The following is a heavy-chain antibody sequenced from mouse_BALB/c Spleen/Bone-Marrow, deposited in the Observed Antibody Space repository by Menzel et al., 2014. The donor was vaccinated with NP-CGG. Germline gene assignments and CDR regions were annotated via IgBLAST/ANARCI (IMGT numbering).Heavy chain of an antibody. Sequence: QVQLQQSGSVLVRPGASVKLSCKASGYTFTSSWMHWAKQRPGQGLEWIGEIHPNSGNTNYNEKFKGMATLTVDTSSSTAYVDLSSLTSEDSAVYYCARYWSGFAYWGQGTLVTVSA. CDR3: ARYWSGFAY. CDR2: IHPNSGNT. D-gene: IGHD4-1*01. J-gene: IGHJ3*01. V-gene: IGHV1S130*01. CDR1: GYTFTSSW.